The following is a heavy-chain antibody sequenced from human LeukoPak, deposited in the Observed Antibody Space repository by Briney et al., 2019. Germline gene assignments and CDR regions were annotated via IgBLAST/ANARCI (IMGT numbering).Heavy chain of an antibody. D-gene: IGHD1-7*01. CDR3: AREITGTTSDAFDI. CDR1: GYTFTSYG. J-gene: IGHJ3*02. V-gene: IGHV1-18*01. CDR2: ISAYNGNT. Sequence: ASVKVSCKASGYTFTSYGISWVRQAPGQGLEWMGWISAYNGNTNYAQKLQGRVTMTTDTSTSTAYMELRSLRSDDTAVYYCAREITGTTSDAFDIWGQGTMVTVSS.